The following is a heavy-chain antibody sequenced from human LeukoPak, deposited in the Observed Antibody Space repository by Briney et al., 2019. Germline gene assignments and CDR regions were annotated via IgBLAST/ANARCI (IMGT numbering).Heavy chain of an antibody. V-gene: IGHV1-69*04. Sequence: ASVTVSCKASGGTFSSYAISWVRQAPGQGLEWMGRIIPILGIANYAQKFQGRVTITADQSTSTAYMELSSLRSEDTAVYYCASQIPTTYYYGSGSYYSFPENYYYYGMDVWGQGTTATVSS. D-gene: IGHD3-10*01. CDR1: GGTFSSYA. CDR3: ASQIPTTYYYGSGSYYSFPENYYYYGMDV. CDR2: IIPILGIA. J-gene: IGHJ6*02.